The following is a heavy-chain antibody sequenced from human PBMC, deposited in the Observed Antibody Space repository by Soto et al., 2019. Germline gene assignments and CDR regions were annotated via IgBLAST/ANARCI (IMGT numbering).Heavy chain of an antibody. Sequence: EVQLLESGGGLVQPGGSLRLSCAASGFTFSNYAMTWVRQPPGKGLEWVSGISGSGGRINYADSVKGRFSISRDSSRNTLNLQIDSLRVENTAVYYCVKFEDAYGAAQSGALDSWGQGTLVTVSS. CDR3: VKFEDAYGAAQSGALDS. J-gene: IGHJ4*02. CDR2: ISGSGGRI. D-gene: IGHD4-17*01. CDR1: GFTFSNYA. V-gene: IGHV3-23*01.